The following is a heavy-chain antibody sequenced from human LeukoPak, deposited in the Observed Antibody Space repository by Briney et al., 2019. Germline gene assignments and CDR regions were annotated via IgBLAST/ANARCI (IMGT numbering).Heavy chain of an antibody. CDR1: GYTFTSYD. Sequence: ASVKVSCKASGYTFTSYDINWVRQATGQGLEWMGWMNPNSGNTGYAQKFQGRVTMTRDTSISTAYMELSRLRSDDTAVYYCARDRGGSYSLYYYYGMDVWGQGTTVTVSS. V-gene: IGHV1-8*01. CDR2: MNPNSGNT. D-gene: IGHD1-26*01. J-gene: IGHJ6*02. CDR3: ARDRGGSYSLYYYYGMDV.